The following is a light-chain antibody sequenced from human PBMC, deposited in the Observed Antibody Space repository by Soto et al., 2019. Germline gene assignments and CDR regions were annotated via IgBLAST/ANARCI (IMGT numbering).Light chain of an antibody. CDR3: SSYSSSSPHVV. CDR2: DVS. V-gene: IGLV2-14*01. CDR1: SSDVGGYNY. J-gene: IGLJ2*01. Sequence: QSALTQPASVSGSPGQSITISCTGTSSDVGGYNYVSWYQQHPGKAPKLMIYDVSNRTSGVSHRFSGSKSGNTASLTISGLQAEDAADYYCSSYSSSSPHVVFGGGTQLTVL.